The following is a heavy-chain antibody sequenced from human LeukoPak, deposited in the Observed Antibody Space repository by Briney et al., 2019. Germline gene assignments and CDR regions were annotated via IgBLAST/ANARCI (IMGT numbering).Heavy chain of an antibody. D-gene: IGHD3-22*01. Sequence: GGSLRLSCAASGFTFSSYAMSWVRQAPGKGLEWVSAISGSGGSTYYADSVKGRFTISRDNSKNTLYLQMNSLRAEDTAVYYCAKDLEYYYDSSGYYYGGFDYWGQGTLVTVSS. J-gene: IGHJ4*02. CDR2: ISGSGGST. CDR1: GFTFSSYA. V-gene: IGHV3-23*01. CDR3: AKDLEYYYDSSGYYYGGFDY.